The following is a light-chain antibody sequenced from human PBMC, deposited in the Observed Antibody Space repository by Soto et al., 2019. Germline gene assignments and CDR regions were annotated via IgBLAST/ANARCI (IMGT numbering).Light chain of an antibody. V-gene: IGLV2-14*03. J-gene: IGLJ1*01. Sequence: QSVLAQPASVSGSPGQSVTISCTGTSSDVGGYNYVSWYQHHPGKAPKLMIYDVSNRPSGVYNRFSGSKSGNPASLTISGLQLEDEVNYYCGLYTTSTTPQIVSGTGTKFTVL. CDR2: DVS. CDR1: SSDVGGYNY. CDR3: GLYTTSTTPQIV.